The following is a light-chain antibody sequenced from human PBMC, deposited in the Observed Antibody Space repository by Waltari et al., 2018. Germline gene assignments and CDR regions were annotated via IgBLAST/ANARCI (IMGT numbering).Light chain of an antibody. J-gene: IGLJ2*01. CDR1: SSDVGGYHY. CDR2: EVS. CDR3: SSYAGRNNLGV. V-gene: IGLV2-8*01. Sequence: QSALTQPPSASGSPGQSVTISCPGTSSDVGGYHYVSWYQQPPGKAPKLLIYEVSKRPSGVPDRFSGSKSGNTASLTVSGLQAEDEADYYCSSYAGRNNLGVFGGGNKLTVL.